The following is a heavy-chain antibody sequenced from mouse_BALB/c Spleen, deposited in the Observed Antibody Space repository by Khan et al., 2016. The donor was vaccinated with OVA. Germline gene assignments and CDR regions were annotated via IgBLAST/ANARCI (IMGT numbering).Heavy chain of an antibody. CDR2: ISYSGNT. V-gene: IGHV3-2*02. CDR3: ARIYGGDCDY. CDR1: GYSIPSDYA. J-gene: IGHJ2*01. Sequence: EVQLQESGPGLVKPSQSLSLTCTVTGYSIPSDYAWNWIRQFPGNKLEWMGHISYSGNTKYNPSLKSRISITRDTSKNQFFLQLNSVTTEDTATYYCARIYGGDCDYWGQGTTLTVSS. D-gene: IGHD1-1*01.